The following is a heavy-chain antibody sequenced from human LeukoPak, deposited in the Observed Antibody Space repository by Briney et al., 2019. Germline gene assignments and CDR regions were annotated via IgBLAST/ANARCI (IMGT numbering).Heavy chain of an antibody. Sequence: SGGSLRLSCAASGFTFNDYATHWVRQAPGKGLEWVSGISWNSVNIGYADSVKGRFTISRDNAKNSLYLQMNSLRAEDTALYYCALISDHYDSSGYLEGYWGQGTLVTVSS. CDR3: ALISDHYDSSGYLEGY. V-gene: IGHV3-9*01. J-gene: IGHJ4*02. CDR1: GFTFNDYA. D-gene: IGHD3-22*01. CDR2: ISWNSVNI.